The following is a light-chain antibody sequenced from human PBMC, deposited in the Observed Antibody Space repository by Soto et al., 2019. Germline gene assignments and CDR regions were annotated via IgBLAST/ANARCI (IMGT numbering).Light chain of an antibody. Sequence: EIVMTQSPATLSVSPGERATLSCRASQSVSSNLAWYQQKPGQAPRLLIYGAFTRATGIPARFSGSGSGTEFTLTICSLQSEDFAVYYCQQYNYWPPLTFGGGTKVEIK. CDR2: GAF. CDR3: QQYNYWPPLT. J-gene: IGKJ4*01. V-gene: IGKV3-15*01. CDR1: QSVSSN.